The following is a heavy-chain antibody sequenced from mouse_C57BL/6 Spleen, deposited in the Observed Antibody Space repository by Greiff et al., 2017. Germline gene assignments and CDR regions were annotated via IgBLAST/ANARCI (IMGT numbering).Heavy chain of an antibody. CDR1: GYAFSSSW. CDR2: IYPGDGDT. J-gene: IGHJ4*01. V-gene: IGHV1-82*01. Sequence: VQLQQSGPELVKPGASVKISCKASGYAFSSSWMNWVKQRPGKGLEWIGRIYPGDGDTNYNGKFKGKATLTADKSSSTAYMQLSSLTSEDSAVYCCARGDYYAMDYWGQGTSVTVSS. CDR3: ARGDYYAMDY.